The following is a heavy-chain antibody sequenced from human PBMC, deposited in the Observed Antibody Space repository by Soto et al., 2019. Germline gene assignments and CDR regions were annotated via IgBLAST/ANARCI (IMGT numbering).Heavy chain of an antibody. V-gene: IGHV4-30-4*01. CDR1: GGSISSGDYY. J-gene: IGHJ3*02. CDR3: ARDQIAGVLLAVDDAFDI. D-gene: IGHD2-15*01. CDR2: IYYSGST. Sequence: QVQLQESGPGLVKPSQTLSLTCTVSGGSISSGDYYWSWIRQPPGKGLEWIGYIYYSGSTYYNPSLKSRVTISVETSKDQFALNRSSVTAADTAGYYCARDQIAGVLLAVDDAFDIWGQGTMVTVSS.